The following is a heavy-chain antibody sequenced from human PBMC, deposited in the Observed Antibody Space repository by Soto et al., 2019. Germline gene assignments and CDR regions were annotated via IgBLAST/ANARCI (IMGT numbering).Heavy chain of an antibody. Sequence: GASVKVSCKASGYTFTSYAMHWVRQAPGQKLEWMGWINAGNGNTKYSQKFQGRVTITRDTPASTAYRGLGSLSSEDTAVFYCGRFSSFVWGSPKPQYSYYYSYMDVGAKGPT. CDR3: GRFSSFVWGSPKPQYSYYYSYMDV. J-gene: IGHJ6*03. CDR2: INAGNGNT. V-gene: IGHV1-3*01. D-gene: IGHD3-16*01. CDR1: GYTFTSYA.